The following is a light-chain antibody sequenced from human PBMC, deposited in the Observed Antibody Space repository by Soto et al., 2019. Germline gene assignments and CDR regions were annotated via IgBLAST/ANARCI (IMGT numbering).Light chain of an antibody. CDR3: SSYTSSSSVA. V-gene: IGLV2-14*01. J-gene: IGLJ2*01. CDR1: SSDVGGYDY. CDR2: EVS. Sequence: QSVPTQPASVSGSPGQSITISCTGTSSDVGGYDYVSWYQQHPGKAPKLMIYEVSNRPSGVSNRFSGSKSGNAASLTISGLQAEDEAHYYCSSYTSSSSVAFGGGTKLTVL.